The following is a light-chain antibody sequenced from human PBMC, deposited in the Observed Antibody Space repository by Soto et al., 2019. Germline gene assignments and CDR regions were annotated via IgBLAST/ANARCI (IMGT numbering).Light chain of an antibody. CDR1: QGISSY. CDR3: QQFNSYPLT. V-gene: IGKV1-9*01. J-gene: IGKJ4*01. Sequence: DIQLTQSPSFLSASVGDRVTVTCRASQGISSYLAWYQQKPGQAPNLLIYVASTLQSGVPSRFSGSGSGTEFTLTISSLQPEDFATYYCQQFNSYPLTFGGGTKVEVK. CDR2: VAS.